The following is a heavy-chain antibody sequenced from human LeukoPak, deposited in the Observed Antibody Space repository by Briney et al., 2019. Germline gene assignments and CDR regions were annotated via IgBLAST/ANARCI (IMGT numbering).Heavy chain of an antibody. J-gene: IGHJ2*01. CDR2: FGTAGDI. Sequence: GGSLRLSCAASGFTFSSYDMHWVRQATGKGLEWVSGFGTAGDIYYPGSVKGRFTISRENAKKSLYLQMNSLRAGDTAVYYCARATYSSTWYSRYFDLWGRGTLVTVSS. V-gene: IGHV3-13*01. CDR1: GFTFSSYD. CDR3: ARATYSSTWYSRYFDL. D-gene: IGHD6-13*01.